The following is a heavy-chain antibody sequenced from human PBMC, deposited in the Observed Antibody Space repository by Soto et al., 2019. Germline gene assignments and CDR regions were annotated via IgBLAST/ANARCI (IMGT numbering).Heavy chain of an antibody. V-gene: IGHV1-69*02. Sequence: QVQLVQSGAEVKKPGSSVKVSCKASGGTFSSYTISWVRQAPGQGLEWMGRIIPILGIANYAQKFQGRVTITADKSTSTAYMELSSLRSEDTAVYYCALLAATDWYFDLWGRGTLVTVSS. CDR3: ALLAATDWYFDL. CDR1: GGTFSSYT. D-gene: IGHD2-15*01. J-gene: IGHJ2*01. CDR2: IIPILGIA.